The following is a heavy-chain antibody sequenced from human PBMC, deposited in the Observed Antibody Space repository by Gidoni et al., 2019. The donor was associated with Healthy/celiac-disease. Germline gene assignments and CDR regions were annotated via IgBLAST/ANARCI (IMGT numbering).Heavy chain of an antibody. CDR3: ARVGYNYPYYFDY. J-gene: IGHJ4*02. D-gene: IGHD5-12*01. V-gene: IGHV4-59*08. CDR1: GCPISSYY. Sequence: QVQLQESGPGLVKPSETLSLPCTVSGCPISSYYWSWIRQPPGKGLEWIGYIYYSGSTNYNPSLKSRVTISVDTSKNQFSLKLSSVTAADTAVYYCARVGYNYPYYFDYWGQGTLVTVSS. CDR2: IYYSGST.